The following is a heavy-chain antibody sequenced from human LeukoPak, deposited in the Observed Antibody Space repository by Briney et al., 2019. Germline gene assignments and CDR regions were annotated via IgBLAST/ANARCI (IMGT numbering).Heavy chain of an antibody. V-gene: IGHV4-30-4*01. J-gene: IGHJ4*02. Sequence: SETLSLTCTVSGGSISSGDYYWSWIRQPPGKGLEWIGYIYYSGSTYYNPSLKSRVTISVDTSKNQFSLKLTSVTAADTAVYFCARIYDFWSASIYYFDHWGQGTPVTVSS. CDR1: GGSISSGDYY. CDR2: IYYSGST. CDR3: ARIYDFWSASIYYFDH. D-gene: IGHD3-3*01.